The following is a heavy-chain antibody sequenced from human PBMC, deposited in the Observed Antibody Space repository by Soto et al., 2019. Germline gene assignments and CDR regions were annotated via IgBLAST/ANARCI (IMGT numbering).Heavy chain of an antibody. Sequence: QGQLQESGPGLVKPSQPLSLTCTVSGRYISSGGYCWIWIRQHPGKVLWWIWYIYYSGSTYYNPSHKRLATITENTSKNQFSLKLSSVTAADAVVYYWAREDLTWGQVTLGTVSS. CDR3: AREDLT. CDR1: GRYISSGGYC. V-gene: IGHV4-31*01. CDR2: IYYSGST. J-gene: IGHJ4*02.